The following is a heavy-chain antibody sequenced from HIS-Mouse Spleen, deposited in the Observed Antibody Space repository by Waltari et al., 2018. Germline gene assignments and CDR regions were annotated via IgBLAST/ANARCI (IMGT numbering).Heavy chain of an antibody. CDR2: IFSNDEK. J-gene: IGHJ3*02. CDR1: GFSLSNARMV. Sequence: QVTLKESGPVLVKPTETLTLTCTVSGFSLSNARMVVSWVRHPPGKALEWLAHIFSNDEKSYSTSLKSRLTISKDTSKSQVVLTMTNMDPVDTATYYCARIRDWQLVGGDAFDIWGQGTMVTVSS. CDR3: ARIRDWQLVGGDAFDI. D-gene: IGHD6-6*01. V-gene: IGHV2-26*01.